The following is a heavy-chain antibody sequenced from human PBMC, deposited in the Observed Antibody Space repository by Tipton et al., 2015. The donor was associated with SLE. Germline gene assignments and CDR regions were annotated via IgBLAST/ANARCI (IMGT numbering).Heavy chain of an antibody. CDR1: GGSFSDYY. CDR2: INHSGST. CDR3: ARGPYCSSTSCYTADD. J-gene: IGHJ4*02. V-gene: IGHV4-34*01. Sequence: TLSLTCAVYGGSFSDYYWSWIRQTPGEGLEWIGEINHSGSTNYNPSLKSRVTISVDTSKNQFSLKLSSVTAADTAVYYCARGPYCSSTSCYTADDWGQGTLVTVSS. D-gene: IGHD2-2*02.